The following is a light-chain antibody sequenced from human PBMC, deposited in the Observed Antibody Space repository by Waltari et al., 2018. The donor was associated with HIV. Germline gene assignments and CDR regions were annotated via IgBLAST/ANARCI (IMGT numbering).Light chain of an antibody. CDR2: EVT. CDR3: SSYTSSSTQV. Sequence: QSSLTQPASVSGSPGQSINISCPGTRSDVGGYNYVFWYHQHPGKAPKLMIYEVTSRPSGVSNRFSGSKSGNTASLTISGLQAEDESDYYCSSYTSSSTQVFGTGTKVTVL. J-gene: IGLJ1*01. CDR1: RSDVGGYNY. V-gene: IGLV2-14*01.